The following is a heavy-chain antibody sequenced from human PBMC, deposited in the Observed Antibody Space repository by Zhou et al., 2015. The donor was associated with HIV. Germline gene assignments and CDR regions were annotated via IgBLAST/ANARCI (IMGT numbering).Heavy chain of an antibody. CDR1: GGTFSSYA. CDR3: ARAKGAAMIVARRAFDI. CDR2: IVPVIATP. V-gene: IGHV1-69*12. D-gene: IGHD3-22*01. Sequence: QVQLVQSGAEVKKPGSSVKVSCKASGGTFSSYAISWVRQAPGQGLEWMGGIVPVIATPNYAQKFQGRVKITADEFSTTVFMDLNSLRFEDTAVYYCARAKGAAMIVARRAFDIWGQGTMVTVSS. J-gene: IGHJ3*02.